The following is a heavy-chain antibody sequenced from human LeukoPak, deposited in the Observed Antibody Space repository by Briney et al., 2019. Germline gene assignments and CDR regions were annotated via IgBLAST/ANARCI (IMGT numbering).Heavy chain of an antibody. Sequence: SETLSLTCTVSGGSISSSSYYWGWIRQPPGKGLEWIGSIYYSGSTYYNPSLKSRVTISVDTSKNQFSLKLSSVTAADTAVYYCAGRPYYDILTGPDGAFDIWGQGTMFTVSS. J-gene: IGHJ3*02. D-gene: IGHD3-9*01. CDR3: AGRPYYDILTGPDGAFDI. V-gene: IGHV4-39*01. CDR1: GGSISSSSYY. CDR2: IYYSGST.